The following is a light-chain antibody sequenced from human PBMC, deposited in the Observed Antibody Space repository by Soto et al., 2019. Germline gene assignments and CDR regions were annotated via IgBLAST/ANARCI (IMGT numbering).Light chain of an antibody. Sequence: DIVMSQSPLSLPVTPGEPASISCRSSQSLLHRDGYNYLDWYLQKPGQSPQLLIYLGSNRASGVPDRFSGSGSGTDFTLKISRVEAEDVGVYYCMQALQTPITFGRGTRLEIK. CDR3: MQALQTPIT. V-gene: IGKV2-28*01. CDR1: QSLLHRDGYNY. J-gene: IGKJ5*01. CDR2: LGS.